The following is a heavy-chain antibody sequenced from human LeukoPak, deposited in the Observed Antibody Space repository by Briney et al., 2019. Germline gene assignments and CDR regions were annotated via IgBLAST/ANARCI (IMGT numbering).Heavy chain of an antibody. CDR3: ARASDYDFWSGSFGGHDY. D-gene: IGHD3-3*01. J-gene: IGHJ4*02. CDR2: IYYSGST. V-gene: IGHV4-59*01. CDR1: GGSISSYN. Sequence: PSETLSLTCTVSGGSISSYNWSWIRQPPGKGLEWIGYIYYSGSTNYNPSLKSRVTISVDTSKNQFSLKLSSVTAADTAVYYCARASDYDFWSGSFGGHDYWGQGTLVTVSS.